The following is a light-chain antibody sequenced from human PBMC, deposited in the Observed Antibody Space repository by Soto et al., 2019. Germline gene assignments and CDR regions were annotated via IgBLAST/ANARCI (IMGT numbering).Light chain of an antibody. Sequence: EIVLTQSPGTLSLSPGERATLSCRASQSVSSSYLAWYQQKPGQAPRLLIYGASSRATGIPDRFSGSGSGTDFTLTISRLEPEDCAVYYCQQYGSSGTFGQGTKVDIK. CDR3: QQYGSSGT. V-gene: IGKV3-20*01. J-gene: IGKJ1*01. CDR2: GAS. CDR1: QSVSSSY.